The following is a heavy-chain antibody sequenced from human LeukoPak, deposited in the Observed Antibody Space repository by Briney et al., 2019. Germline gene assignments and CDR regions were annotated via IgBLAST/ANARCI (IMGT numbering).Heavy chain of an antibody. CDR2: INWNGGRT. D-gene: IGHD1-1*01. V-gene: IGHV3-20*04. CDR3: ARGATGTTFDF. CDR1: RFNLDDYG. J-gene: IGHJ4*02. Sequence: GESLRLSCAASRFNLDDYGMSCVRHAPGKGLDLVSAINWNGGRTGYENSVKGRFTISRDNAKNSLYLQMNSLRAEDTALYYGARGATGTTFDFWGQGTLVTVSS.